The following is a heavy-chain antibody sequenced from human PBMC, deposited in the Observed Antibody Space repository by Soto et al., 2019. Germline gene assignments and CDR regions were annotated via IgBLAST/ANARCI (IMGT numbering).Heavy chain of an antibody. J-gene: IGHJ4*02. CDR3: AHRVLRTVFGLVTTTAIYFDF. D-gene: IGHD3-3*01. V-gene: IGHV2-5*02. CDR2: IYWDDDK. CDR1: GFSLTTSGVG. Sequence: QITLNESGPTQVKPRQTLTLTCTFSGFSLTTSGVGVGWIRQSPGKAPEWLALIYWDDDKRYSPSLKCRLTITKDPSKNQVVLTMADLDPADTATYYCAHRVLRTVFGLVTTTAIYFDFWGQGTPVAVSS.